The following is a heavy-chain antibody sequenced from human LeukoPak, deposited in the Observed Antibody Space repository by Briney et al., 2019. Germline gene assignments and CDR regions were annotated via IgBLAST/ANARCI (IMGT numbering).Heavy chain of an antibody. J-gene: IGHJ4*02. CDR1: GYSFTSFA. CDR3: VRLRLGQLSSGFDY. CDR2: INPYNGET. D-gene: IGHD3-16*02. V-gene: IGHV1-18*01. Sequence: ASVKVSCKASGYSFTSFAISWVRQAPGQGLEWMGWINPYNGETNYAQKLQGRVTMTTDTSTSTAYMELRSLRSDDTAVYYCVRLRLGQLSSGFDYWGQGTLVTVSS.